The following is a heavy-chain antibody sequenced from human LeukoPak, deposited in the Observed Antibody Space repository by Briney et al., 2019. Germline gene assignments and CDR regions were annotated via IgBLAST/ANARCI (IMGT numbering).Heavy chain of an antibody. CDR3: SLEGSSWYRYFQH. Sequence: GGSLRLSCAASGFAFSSYGMSSVRQAPGKGLEWVANIKQDGSEKYYVDSVKGRFTISRDNAKNSLYLQMNSLRAEDTAVYYSSLEGSSWYRYFQHWGQGTLVTVSS. CDR2: IKQDGSEK. CDR1: GFAFSSYG. V-gene: IGHV3-7*05. J-gene: IGHJ1*01. D-gene: IGHD6-13*01.